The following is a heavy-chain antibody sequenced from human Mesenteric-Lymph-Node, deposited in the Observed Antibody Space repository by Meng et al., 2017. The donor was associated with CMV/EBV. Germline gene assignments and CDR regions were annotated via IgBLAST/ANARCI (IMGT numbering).Heavy chain of an antibody. CDR1: GASFTDYY. CDR3: ARRAIDFWSGYYGIRYWFDP. J-gene: IGHJ5*02. V-gene: IGHV4-34*01. D-gene: IGHD3-3*01. Sequence: SETLSLTCAVYGASFTDYYWTWIRQPPGKGLEWIGEINHRGHTNYNPSLKSRVTISVDTSNNQFSLHMTSVTAADTAVYYCARRAIDFWSGYYGIRYWFDPWGQGTLVTVSS. CDR2: INHRGHT.